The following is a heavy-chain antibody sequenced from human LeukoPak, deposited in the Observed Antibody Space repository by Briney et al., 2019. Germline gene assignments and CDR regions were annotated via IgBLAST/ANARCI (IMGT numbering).Heavy chain of an antibody. J-gene: IGHJ4*02. CDR3: AKDKRSATLYYFDY. Sequence: GGSLRLSCAASGFTFDDYAMHWVQQAPGKGLEWVSGISWNSGSIGYADSVKGRFTISRDNAKNSLYLQMNSLRAEDTALYYCAKDKRSATLYYFDYWGQGTLVTVSS. CDR1: GFTFDDYA. V-gene: IGHV3-9*01. D-gene: IGHD6-25*01. CDR2: ISWNSGSI.